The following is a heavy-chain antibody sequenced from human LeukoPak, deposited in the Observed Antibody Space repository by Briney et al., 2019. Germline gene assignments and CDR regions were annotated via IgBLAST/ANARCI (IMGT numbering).Heavy chain of an antibody. V-gene: IGHV3-30*02. CDR3: AKDRVCELWYEEASPYYFDY. CDR1: GFTFSSYG. J-gene: IGHJ4*02. D-gene: IGHD3-10*01. Sequence: GGSLRLSCAASGFTFSSYGMHWVRQAPGKGLEWVAYIRYYGSNRYYADSVKRRFSISRESSKNTLYVQIQSLSPEHGAVYYFAKDRVCELWYEEASPYYFDYWGQGTLVTVSS. CDR2: IRYYGSNR.